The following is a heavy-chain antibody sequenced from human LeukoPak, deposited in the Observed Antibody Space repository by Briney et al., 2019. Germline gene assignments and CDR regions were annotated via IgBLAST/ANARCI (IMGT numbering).Heavy chain of an antibody. D-gene: IGHD1-1*01. J-gene: IGHJ5*02. CDR1: GFTFRNYW. V-gene: IGHV3-74*01. CDR2: INSDGSST. CDR3: ARVYTTGWFDP. Sequence: VGSLRLSCAASGFTFRNYWMHAGRQAPGKELVWVSRINSDGSSTTHAESVKGRFTISRDNAKNTLYLQMNSLRADDTAVYYCARVYTTGWFDPWGQGTLVTVSS.